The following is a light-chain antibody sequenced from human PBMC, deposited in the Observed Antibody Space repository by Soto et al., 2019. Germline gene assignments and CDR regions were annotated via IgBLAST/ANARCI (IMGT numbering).Light chain of an antibody. CDR1: QSISSY. V-gene: IGKV1-39*01. CDR2: AAS. CDR3: QQSYSTPIT. Sequence: DIQMTQSPSSLSASVGDRVTITCRASQSISSYLNWYQQKPGKAPKLLIYAASSLQSGVPSSFSGSGSGTDFTLTISSLQPEDFATYYCQQSYSTPITVGQGTRLEI. J-gene: IGKJ5*01.